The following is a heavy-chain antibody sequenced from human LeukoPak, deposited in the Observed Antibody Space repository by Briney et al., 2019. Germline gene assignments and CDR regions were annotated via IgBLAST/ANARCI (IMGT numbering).Heavy chain of an antibody. Sequence: PGGSLRLSCAASGFTFSRYYMTWVRQAPGKGLEWVANIKHDGSEKEYVDSVKGRFTISRDNARNSVYLQMNSLRAEDTAVHYCARDRSQNYVDVWGRGTTVTVSS. V-gene: IGHV3-7*01. J-gene: IGHJ6*03. CDR2: IKHDGSEK. CDR3: ARDRSQNYVDV. D-gene: IGHD3-10*01. CDR1: GFTFSRYY.